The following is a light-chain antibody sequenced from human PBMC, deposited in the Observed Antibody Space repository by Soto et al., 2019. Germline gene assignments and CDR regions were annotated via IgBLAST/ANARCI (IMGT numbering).Light chain of an antibody. CDR2: FND. CDR1: SSNIGSNT. Sequence: QSVLTQPPSTSGTPGQRVTLSCSGSSSNIGSNTVNWYQQLPGTAPKLLVYFNDVRPSGVPDRFSGSKSGTSAFLAISGLQSEDEADYYCAAWDDSLNVVAFGGGTKLTVL. V-gene: IGLV1-44*01. J-gene: IGLJ2*01. CDR3: AAWDDSLNVVA.